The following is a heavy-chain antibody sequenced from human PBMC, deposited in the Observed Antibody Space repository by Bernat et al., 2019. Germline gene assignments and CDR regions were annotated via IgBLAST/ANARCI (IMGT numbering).Heavy chain of an antibody. Sequence: EVQLVESGGGLVQPGRSLRLSCTASGFTFGDYAMSWVRQAPGKGLEWVGVIRSKAYGGTTAYAASVKGRFTISTDASKSIAYLQMSSLKTEDTAVYYCMRYSYSYGYYYYMDFWGQGTPVTVSS. D-gene: IGHD5-18*01. CDR1: GFTFGDYA. CDR2: IRSKAYGGTT. CDR3: MRYSYSYGYYYYMDF. J-gene: IGHJ6*03. V-gene: IGHV3-49*04.